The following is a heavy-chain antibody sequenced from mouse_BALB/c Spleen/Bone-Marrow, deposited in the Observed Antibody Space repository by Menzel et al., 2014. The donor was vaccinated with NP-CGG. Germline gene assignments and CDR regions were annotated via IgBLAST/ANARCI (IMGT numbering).Heavy chain of an antibody. Sequence: VQLQQSGAELVMPGASVKMSCKASGYTFTDYWMHWVKQRPGQGLEWIGAIDTSDSYTSYNQKFKGKATLTVDESSSTAYMQLSSLTSEDSAVYYCAREGYGNSYAMDYWGHGTSVTVSS. CDR1: GYTFTDYW. CDR3: AREGYGNSYAMDY. CDR2: IDTSDSYT. D-gene: IGHD2-1*01. V-gene: IGHV1-69*01. J-gene: IGHJ4*01.